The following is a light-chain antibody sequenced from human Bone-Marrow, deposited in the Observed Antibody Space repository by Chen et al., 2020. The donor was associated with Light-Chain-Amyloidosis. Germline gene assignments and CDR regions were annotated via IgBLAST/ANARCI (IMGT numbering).Light chain of an antibody. Sequence: IVMTHSPLSLAVTPGESASISCTSNQSLMQNNGYNFLDWYLQKPGQSPQLLIYLASDRASGVPDRFSGSGSGKDFTLKITSVEADDVGVYFCMQTLQPLRTFGQGTKLEI. V-gene: IGKV2-28*01. CDR1: QSLMQNNGYNF. CDR2: LAS. CDR3: MQTLQPLRT. J-gene: IGKJ2*01.